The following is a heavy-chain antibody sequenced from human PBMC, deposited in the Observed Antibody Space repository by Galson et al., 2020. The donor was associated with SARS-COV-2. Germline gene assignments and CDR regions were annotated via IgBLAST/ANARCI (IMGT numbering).Heavy chain of an antibody. J-gene: IGHJ4*02. D-gene: IGHD2-2*01. CDR2: ISWNSGSI. V-gene: IGHV3-9*01. CDR3: AKAGFYCSSTSCYYFDY. Sequence: GGSLRLSCAASGFTFDDYAMHWVRQAPGKGLEWVSGISWNSGSIGYADSVKGRFTISRDNAKNSLYLQMNSLRAEDTALYYCAKAGFYCSSTSCYYFDYWGQGTLVTVSS. CDR1: GFTFDDYA.